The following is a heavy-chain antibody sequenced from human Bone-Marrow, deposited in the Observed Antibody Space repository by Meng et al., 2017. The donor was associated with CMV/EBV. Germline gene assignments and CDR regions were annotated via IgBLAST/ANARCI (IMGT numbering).Heavy chain of an antibody. J-gene: IGHJ4*02. Sequence: GESLKISCAASGFTLSSYEVNWVRQAPGKGLEWVAYISYSGSTIYYAESVKGRFTISRDNAMNSVSLQMNSLRVEDTALYYCATDYVPNYWGPGTRVTGSS. CDR2: ISYSGSTI. CDR1: GFTLSSYE. D-gene: IGHD3-16*01. V-gene: IGHV3-48*03. CDR3: ATDYVPNY.